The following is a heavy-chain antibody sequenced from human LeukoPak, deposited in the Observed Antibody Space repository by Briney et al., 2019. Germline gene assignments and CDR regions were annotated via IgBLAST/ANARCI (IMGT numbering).Heavy chain of an antibody. CDR2: IKQDGSEK. Sequence: GGSLRLSCAASGFTFSSYWMHWVRQAPGKGLEWVANIKQDGSEKYYVDSVKGRFTISRDNAKNSLYLQMNSLRAEDTAVYYCARMGSGYSSGWYFDYWGQGTLVTVSS. D-gene: IGHD6-19*01. J-gene: IGHJ4*02. V-gene: IGHV3-7*01. CDR3: ARMGSGYSSGWYFDY. CDR1: GFTFSSYW.